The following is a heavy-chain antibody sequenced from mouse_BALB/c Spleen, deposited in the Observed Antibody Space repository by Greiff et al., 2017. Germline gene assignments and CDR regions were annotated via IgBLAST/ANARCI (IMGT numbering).Heavy chain of an antibody. Sequence: QVQLQQPGAELVKPGASVKMSCKASGYTFTSYSMHWVKQRPGQGLEWIGVIDPSDSYTSYNQKFKGTATLTVDTSSSTAYMQLSSLTSDDSAVYYCTNMDYWGQGTSVTVSA. J-gene: IGHJ4*01. V-gene: IGHV1S127*01. CDR1: GYTFTSYS. CDR3: TNMDY. CDR2: IDPSDSYT.